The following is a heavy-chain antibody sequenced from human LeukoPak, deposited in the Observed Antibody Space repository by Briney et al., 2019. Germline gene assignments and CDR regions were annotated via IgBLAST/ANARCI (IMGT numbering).Heavy chain of an antibody. V-gene: IGHV1-18*01. CDR3: ARDKKVITSKVWSDP. Sequence: ASVKVSCKASGYTFTSYGISWVRQAPGQGLEWMGWISAYNGNTNYAQKLQGRVTMTTDTSTSTAYMELRSLRSDDTAVYYCARDKKVITSKVWSDPWGQGTLVTVSS. D-gene: IGHD3-22*01. CDR1: GYTFTSYG. J-gene: IGHJ5*02. CDR2: ISAYNGNT.